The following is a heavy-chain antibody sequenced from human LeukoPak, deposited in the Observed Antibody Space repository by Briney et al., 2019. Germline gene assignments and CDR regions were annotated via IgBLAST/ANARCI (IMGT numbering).Heavy chain of an antibody. CDR1: GFTFDDYA. D-gene: IGHD4-17*01. V-gene: IGHV3-9*01. CDR3: AKDYGDYGDYRRFDC. Sequence: GRSLRLSCAASGFTFDDYAMRWVRQPPGKGLEWVSGISWNSGSIGYADSVKGRFTISRDNAKNSLYLQMNSLRAEDTALYYCAKDYGDYGDYRRFDCWGQGTPVTVSS. J-gene: IGHJ4*02. CDR2: ISWNSGSI.